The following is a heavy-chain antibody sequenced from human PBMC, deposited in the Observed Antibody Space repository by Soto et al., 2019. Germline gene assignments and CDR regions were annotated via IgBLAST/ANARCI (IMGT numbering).Heavy chain of an antibody. CDR3: ARVGQQVAYFQH. D-gene: IGHD6-13*01. CDR2: ISPYNGNT. CDR1: GYTFTSYG. V-gene: IGHV1-18*01. Sequence: GASVKVSCKASGYTFTSYGVSWVRQAPGQGLEWMGWISPYNGNTDHAQKLQGRVTLTTDTSTSTAYMELRSLTSDDTAVYYCARVGQQVAYFQHWGQGXLVTVSS. J-gene: IGHJ1*01.